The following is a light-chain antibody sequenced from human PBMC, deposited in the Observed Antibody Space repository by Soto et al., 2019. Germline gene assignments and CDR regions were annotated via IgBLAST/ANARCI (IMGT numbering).Light chain of an antibody. CDR3: QQYGSSPWT. CDR2: GAS. V-gene: IGKV3-20*01. CDR1: QSVSSSY. Sequence: DIVLTQSPGTLSLSPGGRATLSCRASQSVSSSYLAWYQQKPGQAPRPLIYGASSRAIGIPDRFSGSGSGTDFTLTISRLEPEDFAVYYCQQYGSSPWTFGQGTKV. J-gene: IGKJ1*01.